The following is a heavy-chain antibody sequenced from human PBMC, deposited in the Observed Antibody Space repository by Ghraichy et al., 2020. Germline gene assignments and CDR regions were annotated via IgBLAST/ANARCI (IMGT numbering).Heavy chain of an antibody. V-gene: IGHV3-23*01. CDR3: AKGIAAGTSTISYYYNGMDV. CDR2: ISGSGGST. J-gene: IGHJ6*02. D-gene: IGHD6-13*01. Sequence: GGSLRLSCAASGFTFSSYVLSWVRLAPGKGLEWVSAISGSGGSTYYPDSVKGRFTISRDNSNNTLDLQMNSLRAEDTAVYYCAKGIAAGTSTISYYYNGMDVWGQGTTVTVSS. CDR1: GFTFSSYV.